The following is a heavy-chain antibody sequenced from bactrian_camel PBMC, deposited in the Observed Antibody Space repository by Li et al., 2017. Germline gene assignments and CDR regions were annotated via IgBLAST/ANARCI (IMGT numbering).Heavy chain of an antibody. V-gene: IGHV3S1*01. Sequence: HVQLVESGGGLVQPGGSLRLSCVASEFTSFSTLYMVWIRQGPGKGLEWVSSSSSGALSLVYADSVKGRFTISRDNAKNTLYLHLDSLKTEDTAMYYCANSRERYSDYVHVYWGQGTQVTVS. J-gene: IGHJ4*01. D-gene: IGHD4*01. CDR3: ANSRERYSDYVHVY. CDR2: SSSGALSL. CDR1: EFTSFSTLY.